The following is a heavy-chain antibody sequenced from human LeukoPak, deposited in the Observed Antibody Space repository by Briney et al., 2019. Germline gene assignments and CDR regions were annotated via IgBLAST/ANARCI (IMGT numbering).Heavy chain of an antibody. CDR2: IYPGDSDT. J-gene: IGHJ5*02. Sequence: GESLKISCKGSGYSFISHWIGWVRQMPGKGLEWMGIIYPGDSDTRYSPSFQGQVTISADKSISTAYLQWSSLKASDTAMYYCARADIVVVPAKRDWFDPWGQGTLVTVSS. V-gene: IGHV5-51*01. D-gene: IGHD2-2*01. CDR1: GYSFISHW. CDR3: ARADIVVVPAKRDWFDP.